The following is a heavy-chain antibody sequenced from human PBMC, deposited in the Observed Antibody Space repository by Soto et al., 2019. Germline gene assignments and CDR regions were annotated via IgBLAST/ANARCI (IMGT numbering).Heavy chain of an antibody. CDR3: AKDRGAAVALNWFDP. D-gene: IGHD6-19*01. Sequence: GESLKISCAASGFTFSSYAMSWVRQAPGRGLEWVSAISGSGGSTYYADSVKGRFTISRDNSKNTLYLQMNSLRAEDTAVYYCAKDRGAAVALNWFDPWGQGTLVTVPS. V-gene: IGHV3-23*01. CDR2: ISGSGGST. CDR1: GFTFSSYA. J-gene: IGHJ5*02.